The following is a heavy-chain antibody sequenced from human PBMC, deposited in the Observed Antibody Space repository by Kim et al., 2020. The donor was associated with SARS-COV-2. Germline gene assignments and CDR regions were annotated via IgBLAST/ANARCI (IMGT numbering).Heavy chain of an antibody. V-gene: IGHV4-61*01. CDR3: ARDASGRPYNYGVDV. D-gene: IGHD3-10*01. CDR2: ISYGGST. CDR1: GGSVSSRSYY. Sequence: SETLSLTCTVSGGSVSSRSYYWNWIRQPPGKGLQWIGYISYGGSTNSNSSLKSRVTISLDTSTNQFSLKLTSVTGADTAVYYCARDASGRPYNYGVDVWG. J-gene: IGHJ6*01.